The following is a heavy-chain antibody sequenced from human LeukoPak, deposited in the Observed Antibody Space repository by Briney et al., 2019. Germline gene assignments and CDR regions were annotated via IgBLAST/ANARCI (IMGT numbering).Heavy chain of an antibody. D-gene: IGHD6-13*01. CDR2: ISGSGGGT. J-gene: IGHJ4*02. Sequence: GGSLRLSRAASGFTFSSYAMSWVRQAPGKGLEWVSGISGSGGGTYHADPVKGRFTISRDNSKNTQYLQMNSLRAEDTAVYYWAKAISYSRSWYYFDYWGQGTLVTVSS. V-gene: IGHV3-23*01. CDR3: AKAISYSRSWYYFDY. CDR1: GFTFSSYA.